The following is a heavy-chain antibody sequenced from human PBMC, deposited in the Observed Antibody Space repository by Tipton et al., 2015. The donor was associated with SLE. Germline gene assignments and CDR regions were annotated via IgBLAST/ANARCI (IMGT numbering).Heavy chain of an antibody. CDR3: ARKISVPAWGDYFDY. Sequence: TLSLTCVVSGYSITSDNYLDWIRQPPGKGLEWIGSIYHSGSIYYNPSFESRVTLSIDTSKNQFSLKLTSVTAADTAVYYCARKISVPAWGDYFDYWGLGTRVIVSS. CDR2: IYHSGSI. V-gene: IGHV4-38-2*01. J-gene: IGHJ4*02. D-gene: IGHD3-16*01. CDR1: GYSITSDNY.